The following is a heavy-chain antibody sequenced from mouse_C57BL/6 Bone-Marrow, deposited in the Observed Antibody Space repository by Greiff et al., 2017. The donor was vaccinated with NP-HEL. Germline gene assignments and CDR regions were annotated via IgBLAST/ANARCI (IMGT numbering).Heavy chain of an antibody. CDR3: VREAHYYGSMAWFAY. J-gene: IGHJ3*01. CDR1: GFTFNTYA. Sequence: DVMLVESGGGLVQPKGSLKLSCAASGFTFNTYAMHWVRQAPGKGLEWVARIRSKSSNYATYYADSVKDRFTISRDDSQSMLYLQMNNLKTEDTAMYYCVREAHYYGSMAWFAYWGQGTLVTVSA. D-gene: IGHD1-1*01. CDR2: IRSKSSNYAT. V-gene: IGHV10-3*01.